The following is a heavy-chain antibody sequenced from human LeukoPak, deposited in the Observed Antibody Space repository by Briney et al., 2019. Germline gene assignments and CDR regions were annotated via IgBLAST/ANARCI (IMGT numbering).Heavy chain of an antibody. J-gene: IGHJ6*02. CDR3: ARDRGQERLWFGELSLPYYYGMDV. Sequence: PSETLSLTCTVSGGSISSYYWSWIRQPPGKGLEWIGYIYYSGSTNYNPSLKSRVTISVDTSKNQFSLKLSSVTAADTAVYYCARDRGQERLWFGELSLPYYYGMDVWGQGTTVTVSS. D-gene: IGHD3-10*01. V-gene: IGHV4-59*01. CDR1: GGSISSYY. CDR2: IYYSGST.